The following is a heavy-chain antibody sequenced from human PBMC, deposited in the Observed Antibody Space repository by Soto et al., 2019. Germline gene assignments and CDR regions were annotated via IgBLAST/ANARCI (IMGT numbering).Heavy chain of an antibody. Sequence: GGSLRLSCAASGFTVSSNYMSWVRQAPGKGLEWVSVIYSGGSTYYADSVKGRFTISRDNSKNTLYLQMNSLRAEDTAVYYCGRDRRTHSSGWFDAFDIWGQGTMVTVSS. D-gene: IGHD6-19*01. CDR1: GFTVSSNY. V-gene: IGHV3-66*01. CDR3: GRDRRTHSSGWFDAFDI. J-gene: IGHJ3*02. CDR2: IYSGGST.